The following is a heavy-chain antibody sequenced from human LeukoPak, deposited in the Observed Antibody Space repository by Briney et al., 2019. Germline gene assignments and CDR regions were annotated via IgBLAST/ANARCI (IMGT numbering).Heavy chain of an antibody. D-gene: IGHD3-22*01. CDR3: ARDKGSSGYLHDAFDI. J-gene: IGHJ3*02. CDR2: ISSNGGST. Sequence: GGSLRLSCAASGFTFSSYAMHWVRQAPGKGLEYVSAISSNGGSTYYANSVKGRFTISRDNSKNTLYLQMGSLRAEDMAVYYCARDKGSSGYLHDAFDIWGQGTMVTVSS. CDR1: GFTFSSYA. V-gene: IGHV3-64*01.